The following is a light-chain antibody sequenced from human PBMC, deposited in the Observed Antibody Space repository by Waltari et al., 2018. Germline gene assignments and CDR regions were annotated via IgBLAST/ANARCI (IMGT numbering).Light chain of an antibody. CDR1: SSDVGNYNL. Sequence: QSGLTQPSSVSGSLGQSLTISCTGTSSDVGNYNLVTWYQQYPGKAPKLMVYEVTKRTSGVSDRFSGSKSGNTASLTIYGLQSEDEADYYCCSYAGLGIYVFGTGTKVTVL. J-gene: IGLJ1*01. CDR2: EVT. CDR3: CSYAGLGIYV. V-gene: IGLV2-23*02.